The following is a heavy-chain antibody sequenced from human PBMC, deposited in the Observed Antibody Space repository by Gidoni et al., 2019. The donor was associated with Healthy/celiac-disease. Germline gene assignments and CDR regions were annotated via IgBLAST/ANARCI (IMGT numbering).Heavy chain of an antibody. CDR2: ISSGTSTI. J-gene: IGHJ3*02. CDR1: GFSFSTYS. CDR3: ATRGLKYAFDI. Sequence: EVQLVESGGGLVQPGGSLRLSCAASGFSFSTYSINWVRQAPGKGLEWVSYISSGTSTIYYADSVKGRFTIYRDNAKNSVHLQMSSLRAEDTAVYYCATRGLKYAFDIWGQGTMVSVSS. V-gene: IGHV3-48*01.